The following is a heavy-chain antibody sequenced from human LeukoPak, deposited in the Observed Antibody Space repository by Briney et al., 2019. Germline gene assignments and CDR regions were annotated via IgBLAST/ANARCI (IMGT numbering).Heavy chain of an antibody. CDR3: ARMKITM. V-gene: IGHV3-7*04. D-gene: IGHD3-3*01. CDR1: GFTFSSHW. J-gene: IGHJ4*02. Sequence: GRSLRLSCSASGFTFSSHWMSWVRQAPGKGLEWVANIKEDGSAKYYVDSVKGRFTISRDNAKNSLYLQMNSLRAEDTAVYYCARMKITMWGQGTLVTVSS. CDR2: IKEDGSAK.